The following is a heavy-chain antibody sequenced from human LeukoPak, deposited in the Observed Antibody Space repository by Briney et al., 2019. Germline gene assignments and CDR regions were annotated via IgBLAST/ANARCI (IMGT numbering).Heavy chain of an antibody. Sequence: ASVKVSCKASGYTFTSYDINWVRQAPGQGLEWMGWMNPNSGNTGYAQKFQGRVTMTRNTSISTAYMELSSLRSEDTAVYYCARGRRITIFGVVINRYNWFDPWGQGTLVTVSS. CDR1: GYTFTSYD. V-gene: IGHV1-8*01. J-gene: IGHJ5*02. CDR3: ARGRRITIFGVVINRYNWFDP. CDR2: MNPNSGNT. D-gene: IGHD3-3*01.